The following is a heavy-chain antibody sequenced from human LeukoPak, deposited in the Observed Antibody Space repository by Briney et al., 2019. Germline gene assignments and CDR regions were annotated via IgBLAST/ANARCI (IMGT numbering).Heavy chain of an antibody. J-gene: IGHJ4*02. CDR2: IKQDGSEI. Sequence: GGSLRLSCAASGFTFSSYWMSWVRQAPGKGLEWVANIKQDGSEIYYVDSVKGRFTISRDNAKNSLYLQMNSLRAEDTAVYYCARTGTYYDILTGYYPTSFDYWGQGTLVTVSS. D-gene: IGHD3-9*01. CDR1: GFTFSSYW. V-gene: IGHV3-7*03. CDR3: ARTGTYYDILTGYYPTSFDY.